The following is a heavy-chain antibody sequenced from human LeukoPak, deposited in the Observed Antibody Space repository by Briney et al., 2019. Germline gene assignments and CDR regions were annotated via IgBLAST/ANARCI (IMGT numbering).Heavy chain of an antibody. J-gene: IGHJ5*02. V-gene: IGHV3-21*01. CDR2: ISSSSSYI. CDR1: GFTFSSYN. D-gene: IGHD6-19*01. CDR3: AREVTYTSGWYDH. Sequence: GGSLRLSCAASGFTFSSYNMNWVRQAPGKGLEWVPSISSSSSYIYYADSVKGRFTISRDNAKNSLYLQMNSLRAEDTAVYYCAREVTYTSGWYDHWGQGTLVTVSS.